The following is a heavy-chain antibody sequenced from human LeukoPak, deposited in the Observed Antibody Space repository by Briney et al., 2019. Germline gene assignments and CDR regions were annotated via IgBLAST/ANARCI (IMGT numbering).Heavy chain of an antibody. CDR2: IYSGGTT. V-gene: IGHV3-53*01. CDR1: GFTVSGNY. J-gene: IGHJ4*02. Sequence: GGSLRLSCAVSGFTVSGNYMNWVRQAPGKGLEWVSLIYSGGTTYYADSVKGRFTISRDNSKNTLYLQMSSLRAEDAGVYYCAKAPVTTCSGTFCYPFDYWGQGTLVTVSS. D-gene: IGHD2-15*01. CDR3: AKAPVTTCSGTFCYPFDY.